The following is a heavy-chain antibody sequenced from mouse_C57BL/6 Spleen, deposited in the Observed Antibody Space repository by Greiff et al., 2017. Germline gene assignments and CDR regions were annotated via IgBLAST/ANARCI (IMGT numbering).Heavy chain of an antibody. CDR2: IHPNSGST. D-gene: IGHD1-1*01. J-gene: IGHJ2*01. Sequence: VQLQESGAELVKPGASVKLSCKASGYTFTSYWMHWVKQRPGQGLEWIGMIHPNSGSTNYNEKLKSKATLTVDKSSSTAYMQLSSLTSEDSAVYYCAREGVITTGPDYWGQGTTLTVSS. CDR1: GYTFTSYW. CDR3: AREGVITTGPDY. V-gene: IGHV1-64*01.